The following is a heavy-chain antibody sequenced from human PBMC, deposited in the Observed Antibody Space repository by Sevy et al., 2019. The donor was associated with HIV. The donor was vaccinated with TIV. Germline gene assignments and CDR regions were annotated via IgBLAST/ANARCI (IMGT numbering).Heavy chain of an antibody. Sequence: GESLKISCKGSGYSFTSYWIGWVRQMPGKGLDWMGIIDPGDSDTRDSPSFQGQVTISADKSISTAYLQWSSLKASDTAMYYCASSYRGSHFDYWGQGTLVTVSS. CDR2: IDPGDSDT. J-gene: IGHJ4*02. CDR3: ASSYRGSHFDY. CDR1: GYSFTSYW. D-gene: IGHD1-26*01. V-gene: IGHV5-51*01.